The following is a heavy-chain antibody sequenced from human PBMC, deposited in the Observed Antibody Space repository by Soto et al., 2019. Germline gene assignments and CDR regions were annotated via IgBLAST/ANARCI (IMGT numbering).Heavy chain of an antibody. CDR1: GFTVSSNY. Sequence: PEGSLRLSCAASGFTVSSNYMSWVRQAPGKGLEWVSVIYSGGSTYYADSVKGRFTISRDNSKNTLYLQMNSLRAEDTAVYYCAGKFDSSGYKSPLADVWGQGTTVTVSS. CDR3: AGKFDSSGYKSPLADV. CDR2: IYSGGST. V-gene: IGHV3-53*01. J-gene: IGHJ6*02. D-gene: IGHD3-22*01.